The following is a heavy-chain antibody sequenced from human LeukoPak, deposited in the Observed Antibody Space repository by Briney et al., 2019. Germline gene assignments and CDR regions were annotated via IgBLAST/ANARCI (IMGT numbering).Heavy chain of an antibody. CDR2: IYPGDSDT. CDR1: GYSFTSYW. J-gene: IGHJ3*02. CDR3: AGPIGARYCSSTSCYYDAFDI. D-gene: IGHD2-2*01. V-gene: IGHV5-51*01. Sequence: GESLKISCKGSGYSFTSYWIGWVLQMPGKGLEWMGMIYPGDSDTRYSPSFQGQVTISADKSISPAYLQWSSLKASDTAMYYCAGPIGARYCSSTSCYYDAFDIWGQGTMVTVSS.